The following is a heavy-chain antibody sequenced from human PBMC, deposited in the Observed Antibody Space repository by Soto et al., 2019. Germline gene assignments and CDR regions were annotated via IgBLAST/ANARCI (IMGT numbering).Heavy chain of an antibody. CDR1: GYTFTSYD. CDR3: ARGRLGVWGSYRPVYYYYGMDV. J-gene: IGHJ6*02. D-gene: IGHD3-16*02. CDR2: MNPNSGNT. Sequence: ASVKVSCKASGYTFTSYDINWVRQATGQGLEWMGWMNPNSGNTGYAQKFQGRVTMTRNTSISTAYMELSSLRSEDTAVYYCARGRLGVWGSYRPVYYYYGMDVWGQGTTVTVSS. V-gene: IGHV1-8*01.